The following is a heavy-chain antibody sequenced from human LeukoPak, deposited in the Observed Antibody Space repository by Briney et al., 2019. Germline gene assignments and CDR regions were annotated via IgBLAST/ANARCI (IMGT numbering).Heavy chain of an antibody. Sequence: ASVKVSCEASGYTFTSYDINWVRQATGQGLEWMGWMNPNSGNTGYAQKFQGRVTITRNTSISTAYMELSSLRSEDTAVYYCAIVTGIAEAFDIWGQGTMVTVSS. CDR3: AIVTGIAEAFDI. CDR2: MNPNSGNT. J-gene: IGHJ3*02. V-gene: IGHV1-8*01. CDR1: GYTFTSYD. D-gene: IGHD6-13*01.